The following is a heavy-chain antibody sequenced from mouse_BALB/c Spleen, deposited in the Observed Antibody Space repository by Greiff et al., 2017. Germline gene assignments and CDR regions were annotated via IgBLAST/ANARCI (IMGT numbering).Heavy chain of an antibody. J-gene: IGHJ3*01. V-gene: IGHV2-2*02. Sequence: VQVVESGPGLVQPSQSLSITCTVSGFSLTSYGVHWVRQSPGKGLEWLGVIWSGGSTDYNAAFISRLSISKDNSKSQVFFKMNSLQANDTAIYYCARGGIGAYWGQGTLVTVSA. CDR3: ARGGIGAY. CDR1: GFSLTSYG. CDR2: IWSGGST.